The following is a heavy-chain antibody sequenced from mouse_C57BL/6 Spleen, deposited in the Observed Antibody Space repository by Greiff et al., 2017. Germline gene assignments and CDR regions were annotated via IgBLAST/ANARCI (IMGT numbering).Heavy chain of an antibody. J-gene: IGHJ2*01. CDR1: GYTFTSYW. Sequence: QVQLKQSGAELAKPGASVTLSCKASGYTFTSYWMHWVKQRPGQGLEWIGYINPGSGYTKYTQMFKDKATFTADKSSSTAYMQLSILTYEDSAVYYGAREGAYYDYGGFDYWGQGTTLTVSS. D-gene: IGHD2-4*01. V-gene: IGHV1-7*01. CDR2: INPGSGYT. CDR3: AREGAYYDYGGFDY.